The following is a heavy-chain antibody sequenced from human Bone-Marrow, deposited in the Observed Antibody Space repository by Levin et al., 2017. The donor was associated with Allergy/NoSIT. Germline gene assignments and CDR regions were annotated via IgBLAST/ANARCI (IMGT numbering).Heavy chain of an antibody. CDR1: GYTFSGYY. CDR2: INPNSGVT. D-gene: IGHD3-16*01. V-gene: IGHV1-2*02. CDR3: ARGGRDDYGDYYGMDV. Sequence: ASVKVSSKASGYTFSGYYMKWVRQAPGQGLEWVGWINPNSGVTKYAQKFQGRVTLTTDTSITTAYMEVTGLRFDDPAVYYCARGGRDDYGDYYGMDVWGQGTTVTVSS. J-gene: IGHJ6*02.